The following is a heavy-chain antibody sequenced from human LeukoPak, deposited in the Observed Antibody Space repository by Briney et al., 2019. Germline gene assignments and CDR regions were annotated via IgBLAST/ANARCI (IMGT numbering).Heavy chain of an antibody. V-gene: IGHV1-3*01. CDR2: INAGNGNT. CDR1: GYTFTSYA. Sequence: PLASVKVSCKASGYTFTSYAMHWVRQAPGQRLGWMGWINAGNGNTKYSQKFQGRVTITRDTSASTAYMELSSLRSEDTAVYYCARGAWVMIFGVADAGFDYWGQGTLVTVSS. J-gene: IGHJ4*02. D-gene: IGHD3-3*01. CDR3: ARGAWVMIFGVADAGFDY.